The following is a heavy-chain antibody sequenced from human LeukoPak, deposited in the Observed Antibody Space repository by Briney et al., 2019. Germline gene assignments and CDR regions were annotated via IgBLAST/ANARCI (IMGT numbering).Heavy chain of an antibody. CDR1: GGTFSSYA. V-gene: IGHV1-69*04. J-gene: IGHJ6*02. CDR2: IIPILGIA. D-gene: IGHD2-2*01. Sequence: SVKVSCKASGGTFSSYAISWVRQAPGQGLEWMGRIIPILGIANYAQKFQGRVTITADKSTSTAYMELSSLRSEDTAVYYCARGMIHGSSTSCYEDYYYGMDVWGQGTTVTVSS. CDR3: ARGMIHGSSTSCYEDYYYGMDV.